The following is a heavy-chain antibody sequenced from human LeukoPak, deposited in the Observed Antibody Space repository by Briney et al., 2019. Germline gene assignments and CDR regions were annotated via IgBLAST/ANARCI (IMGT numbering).Heavy chain of an antibody. CDR3: ASALQGDYVWDY. V-gene: IGHV5-51*01. D-gene: IGHD4-17*01. Sequence: GESLKISCKGSGYSFTYWIGWVRQMPGKGLEGMGIIYSGDSHTKYSQSFQGRVTISADISISTAYLQWSSLEASDTAMYYCASALQGDYVWDYWGQETLVTVSS. CDR2: IYSGDSHT. J-gene: IGHJ4*02. CDR1: GYSFTYW.